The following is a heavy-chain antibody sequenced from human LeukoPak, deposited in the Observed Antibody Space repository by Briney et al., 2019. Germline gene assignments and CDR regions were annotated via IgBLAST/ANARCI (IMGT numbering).Heavy chain of an antibody. J-gene: IGHJ4*02. D-gene: IGHD3-22*01. V-gene: IGHV4-39*01. Sequence: SETLSLTCTVSGGSISSSSYYWGWIRQPPGKGLGWLGSIYYSGSTYYNPSLKSRVTISVDTCKNQFSLKLSSVTAADTAEYYCARRGRGKYYYDSSGYYFLDYWGQGTLVTVSS. CDR2: IYYSGST. CDR3: ARRGRGKYYYDSSGYYFLDY. CDR1: GGSISSSSYY.